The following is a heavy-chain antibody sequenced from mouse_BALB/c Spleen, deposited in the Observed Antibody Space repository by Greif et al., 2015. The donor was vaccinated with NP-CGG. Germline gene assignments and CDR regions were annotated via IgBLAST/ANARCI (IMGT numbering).Heavy chain of an antibody. J-gene: IGHJ3*01. Sequence: QVQLQQSGAELVKPGASVKLSCKASGYTFTSYWMHWVKQRPGQGLEWIGEINPSNGRTNYNEKFKSKATLTVDKSSSTAYMQLSSLTSEDSAVYYCASYYYGSSYGFAYWGQGTLVTVSA. CDR2: INPSNGRT. D-gene: IGHD1-1*01. CDR1: GYTFTSYW. CDR3: ASYYYGSSYGFAY. V-gene: IGHV1S81*02.